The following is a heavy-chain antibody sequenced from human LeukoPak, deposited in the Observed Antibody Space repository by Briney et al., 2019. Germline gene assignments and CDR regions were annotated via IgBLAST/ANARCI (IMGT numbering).Heavy chain of an antibody. J-gene: IGHJ4*02. V-gene: IGHV3-23*01. CDR3: ARVVGSNFDY. Sequence: PGGSLRLSCAASGFTFTSYAMSWVRQAPKKGLEWVSVISASGGSTNYADSVKGRFTISRDNAKNSLYLQMNSLRAEDTAVYYCARVVGSNFDYWGQGTLVTVSS. CDR1: GFTFTSYA. D-gene: IGHD6-13*01. CDR2: ISASGGST.